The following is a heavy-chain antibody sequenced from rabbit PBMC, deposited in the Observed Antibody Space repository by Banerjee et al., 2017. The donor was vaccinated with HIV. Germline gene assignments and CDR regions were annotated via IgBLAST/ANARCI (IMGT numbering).Heavy chain of an antibody. J-gene: IGHJ4*01. CDR2: INTSSGNT. CDR1: GFDFSSGYM. CDR3: ARDLAGAIGWNFNL. V-gene: IGHV1S45*01. D-gene: IGHD4-1*01. Sequence: QEQLKESGGGLVQPGGSLKLSCKASGFDFSSGYMSWVRQAPGKGLEWIACINTSSGNTVYASWAKGRFTISKTSSTTVTLQMTSLTAADTATYFCARDLAGAIGWNFNLWGQGTLVTVS.